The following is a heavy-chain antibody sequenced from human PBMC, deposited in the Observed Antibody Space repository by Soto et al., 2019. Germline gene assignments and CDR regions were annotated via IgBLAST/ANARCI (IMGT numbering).Heavy chain of an antibody. CDR2: ISYDGSNK. CDR1: GFTFSSYA. D-gene: IGHD5-18*01. J-gene: IGHJ4*02. V-gene: IGHV3-30-3*01. Sequence: QVQLVESGGGVVQPGRSLRLSCAASGFTFSSYAMHWVRQAPGKGLEWVAVISYDGSNKYYADSVKGRFTISRDNSKNTLYLQMNSLRAEDTAVYYCARPEMLELWLSEYYFDYWGQGTLVTVSS. CDR3: ARPEMLELWLSEYYFDY.